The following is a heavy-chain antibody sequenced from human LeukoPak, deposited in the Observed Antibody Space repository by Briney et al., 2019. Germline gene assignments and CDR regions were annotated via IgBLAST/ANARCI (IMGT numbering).Heavy chain of an antibody. CDR2: INHSGST. D-gene: IGHD1-26*01. J-gene: IGHJ5*02. CDR1: GGSFSGYY. CDR3: ASTTDIVGVRSWFDP. Sequence: SETLSLTCAVYGGSFSGYYWSWIRQPPGKGLEWIGEINHSGSTNYNPSLKSRVTISVDTSKNQFSLKLSSVTAADTAVYYCASTTDIVGVRSWFDPRGQGTLVTVSS. V-gene: IGHV4-34*01.